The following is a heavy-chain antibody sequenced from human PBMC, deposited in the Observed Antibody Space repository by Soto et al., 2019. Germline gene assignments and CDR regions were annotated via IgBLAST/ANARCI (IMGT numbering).Heavy chain of an antibody. D-gene: IGHD6-19*01. CDR2: IYYSGST. CDR3: ARRGSGGIPVAGTSFDY. CDR1: GGSISSSSYY. Sequence: QLQLQESGPGLVKPSETLSLTCTVSGGSISSSSYYWGWIRQPPGKGLEWIGNIYYSGSTYYNPSLKSRVTIAVDTSKNQFALKRSSVTAADTAVYYCARRGSGGIPVAGTSFDYWGQGTLVTVSS. V-gene: IGHV4-39*01. J-gene: IGHJ4*02.